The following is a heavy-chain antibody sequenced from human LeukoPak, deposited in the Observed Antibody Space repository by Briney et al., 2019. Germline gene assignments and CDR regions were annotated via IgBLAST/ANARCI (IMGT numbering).Heavy chain of an antibody. CDR2: ISSSSSYI. J-gene: IGHJ4*02. CDR3: AKVGGSGSPDY. CDR1: GFTFSSYS. D-gene: IGHD3-10*01. Sequence: EGSLRLSCAASGFTFSSYSMNWVRQAPGKGLEWVSSISSSSSYIYYADSVKGRFTISRDNAKNSLYLQMNSLRAEDTAVYYCAKVGGSGSPDYWGQGTLVTVSS. V-gene: IGHV3-21*01.